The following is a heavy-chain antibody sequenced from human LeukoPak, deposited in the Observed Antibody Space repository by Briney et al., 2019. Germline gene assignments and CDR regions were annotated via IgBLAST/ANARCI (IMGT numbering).Heavy chain of an antibody. CDR2: ISWDGGST. Sequence: GGSLRLSCAASGFTFDDYAMHWVRQAPGKGLEWVSLISWDGGSTYYADSVKGRFTISRDNSKNSLYLQMNSLRAEDTALYYCAKDMEYGDYVGLDYWGQGTLVTVSS. V-gene: IGHV3-43D*03. J-gene: IGHJ4*02. CDR1: GFTFDDYA. D-gene: IGHD4-17*01. CDR3: AKDMEYGDYVGLDY.